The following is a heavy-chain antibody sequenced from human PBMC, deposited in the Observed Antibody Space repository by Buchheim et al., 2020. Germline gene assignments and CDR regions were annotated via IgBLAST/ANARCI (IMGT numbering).Heavy chain of an antibody. Sequence: EVQLVASGGGLVQPGGSLRVSCAASGFTFSNYKMNWVRQAPGKGLEWLSHISSSSDDKYYANSAKGRFTISRDNVQSSLYLQMNSLRAEDTAVYYCATGGLVDFDYWSQGTL. CDR2: ISSSSDDK. CDR1: GFTFSNYK. CDR3: ATGGLVDFDY. D-gene: IGHD6-6*01. J-gene: IGHJ4*02. V-gene: IGHV3-48*01.